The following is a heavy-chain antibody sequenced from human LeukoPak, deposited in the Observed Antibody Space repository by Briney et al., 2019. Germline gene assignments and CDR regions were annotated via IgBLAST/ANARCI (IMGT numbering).Heavy chain of an antibody. D-gene: IGHD3-10*01. J-gene: IGHJ3*02. V-gene: IGHV3-30*18. CDR2: RSYDGSNK. CDR3: ANGYYYGSGSYYKEAFDI. Sequence: GSLLLSCSSSGFTFSNYGMHWVRQAPGTGLEWVVVRSYDGSNKYYADSVKGRFTISRDNSKNTLYLQMNSLRAEDTAVYYCANGYYYGSGSYYKEAFDIWGQGTMVTVSS. CDR1: GFTFSNYG.